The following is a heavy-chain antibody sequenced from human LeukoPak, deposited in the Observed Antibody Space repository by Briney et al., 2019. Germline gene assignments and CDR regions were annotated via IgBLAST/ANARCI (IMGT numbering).Heavy chain of an antibody. CDR3: ASPYGSGMRGAFDY. Sequence: ASVKVSCKASGYTFTSYARNWVRQAPGQGLEWMGWINTNTGNPRYAQGFKGRFVFSLDPLVSPAYLQISSLKAEDTAVYYCASPYGSGMRGAFDYWGQGTLVTVSS. D-gene: IGHD3-10*01. J-gene: IGHJ4*02. CDR2: INTNTGNP. CDR1: GYTFTSYA. V-gene: IGHV7-4-1*02.